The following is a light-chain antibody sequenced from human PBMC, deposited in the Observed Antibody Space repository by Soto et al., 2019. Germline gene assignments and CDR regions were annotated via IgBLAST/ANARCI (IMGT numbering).Light chain of an antibody. J-gene: IGKJ1*01. CDR3: QVRDVWPS. Sequence: IVLTQSPVTLALSPGESAVLPCRASQSVSTSLAWYQHKPGQAPRLFIYDASKRAPGIPARFTGSGSGTDFTLTISSLEPEDIAVYYCQVRDVWPSFGQGTKVEIK. CDR1: QSVSTS. V-gene: IGKV3-11*01. CDR2: DAS.